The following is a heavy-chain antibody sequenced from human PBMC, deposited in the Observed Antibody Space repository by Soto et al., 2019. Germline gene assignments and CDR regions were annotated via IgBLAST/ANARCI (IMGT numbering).Heavy chain of an antibody. D-gene: IGHD2-15*01. CDR2: IKQDGSEK. Sequence: GGSLRLSCAASGFTFSSYWMSWVRQAPGKGLEWVANIKQDGSEKYYVDSVKGRFTISRDNAKNSLYLQMNSLRAEDTAVYYCARDAAEVVPSYFDYWGQGTLVTVSS. CDR3: ARDAAEVVPSYFDY. J-gene: IGHJ4*02. V-gene: IGHV3-7*03. CDR1: GFTFSSYW.